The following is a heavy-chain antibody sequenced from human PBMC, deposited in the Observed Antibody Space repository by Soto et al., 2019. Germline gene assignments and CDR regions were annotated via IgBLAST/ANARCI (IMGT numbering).Heavy chain of an antibody. CDR1: GFTFSSYS. J-gene: IGHJ3*02. Sequence: EVQLVESGGGLVQPGGSLRLSCAASGFTFSSYSMNWVRQAPGKGLEGVSYISSSSNTIYYADSVKGRFTISRDNAKNSLYLQMNSLRAEDTAVYHCARENPTRGGGAFDIWGQGTMVTVSS. CDR2: ISSSSNTI. CDR3: ARENPTRGGGAFDI. D-gene: IGHD3-16*01. V-gene: IGHV3-48*01.